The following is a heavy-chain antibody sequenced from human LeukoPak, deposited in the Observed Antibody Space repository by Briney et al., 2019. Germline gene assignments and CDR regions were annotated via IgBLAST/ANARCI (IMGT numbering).Heavy chain of an antibody. V-gene: IGHV3-23*01. CDR1: GFTFSGYA. Sequence: PGGSLRLSCAASGFTFSGYAMSWVRQAPGKGLEWVSAISGSGGSTYYADSVKGRFTISRDNSKNTLYLQMNSLRAEDTAVYYCAKDQSGGYDSVPYYWGQGTLVTVSS. D-gene: IGHD5-12*01. CDR2: ISGSGGST. CDR3: AKDQSGGYDSVPYY. J-gene: IGHJ4*02.